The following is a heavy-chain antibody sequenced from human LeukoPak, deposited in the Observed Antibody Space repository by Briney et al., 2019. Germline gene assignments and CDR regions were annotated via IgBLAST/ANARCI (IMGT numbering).Heavy chain of an antibody. J-gene: IGHJ4*02. Sequence: GASVKVSCKASGYTFTSYGISWVRRAPGQGLEWMGWISAYNGNTNYAQKLQGRVTMTTDTSTSTAYMELRSLRSGDTAVHYCARSDGCSSTSCYVLSYWGQGTLVTVSS. CDR1: GYTFTSYG. CDR2: ISAYNGNT. D-gene: IGHD2-2*01. CDR3: ARSDGCSSTSCYVLSY. V-gene: IGHV1-18*01.